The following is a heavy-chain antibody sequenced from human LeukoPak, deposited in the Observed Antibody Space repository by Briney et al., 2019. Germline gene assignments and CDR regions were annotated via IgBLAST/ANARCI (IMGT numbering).Heavy chain of an antibody. CDR3: AKARRPRGSGSFDY. CDR1: GFTFRNYA. CDR2: ISGSGGST. V-gene: IGHV3-23*01. Sequence: PGGSLRLSCAASGFTFRNYALNWVRQAPGKGLEWVSAISGSGGSTYYADSVKGRFTISRDNSKNTLYLQMNSLRAEDTAVYYCAKARRPRGSGSFDYWGQGTLVTVSS. J-gene: IGHJ4*02. D-gene: IGHD3-10*01.